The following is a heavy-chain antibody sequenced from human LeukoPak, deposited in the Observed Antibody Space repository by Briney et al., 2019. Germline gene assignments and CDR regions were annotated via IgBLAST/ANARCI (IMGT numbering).Heavy chain of an antibody. CDR2: IYYSGST. CDR1: GGSISSSSYY. CDR3: AGDPHKDGFDY. Sequence: KPSETLSLTCTVSGGSISSSSYYWGWIRQPPGKGLEWIGSIYYSGSTYYNPSLKSRVTISVDTSKNQFSLKLSSVTAADTAVYYCAGDPHKDGFDYWGQGTLVTVSS. V-gene: IGHV4-39*07. J-gene: IGHJ4*02. D-gene: IGHD4-17*01.